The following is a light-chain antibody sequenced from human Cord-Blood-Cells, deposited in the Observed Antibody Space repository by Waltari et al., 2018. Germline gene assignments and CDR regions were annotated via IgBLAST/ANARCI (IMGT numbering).Light chain of an antibody. CDR1: QSVLYSSNNKNY. J-gene: IGKJ2*01. Sequence: DIVMTQSPDSLAVSLCERATLNRKSSQSVLYSSNNKNYLAWYQQKPGQPPKLLIYWASTRESRVPDRFSGSGSGTDFTLTISSLQAEDVAVYYCQQYYSTPPYTFGQGTKLEIK. V-gene: IGKV4-1*01. CDR2: WAS. CDR3: QQYYSTPPYT.